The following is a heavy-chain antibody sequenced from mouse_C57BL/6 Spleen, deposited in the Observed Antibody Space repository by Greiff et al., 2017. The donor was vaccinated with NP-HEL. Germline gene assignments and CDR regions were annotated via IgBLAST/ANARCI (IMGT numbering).Heavy chain of an antibody. J-gene: IGHJ3*01. CDR1: GYSITSGYY. D-gene: IGHD1-1*01. CDR3: ARERDYYGSSSWFAY. CDR2: ISYDGSN. Sequence: LQESGPGLVKPSQSLSLTCSVTGYSITSGYYWNWIRQFPGNKLEWMGYISYDGSNNYNPSLKNRISITRDTSKNQFFLKLNSVTTEDTATYYCARERDYYGSSSWFAYWGQGTLVTVSA. V-gene: IGHV3-6*01.